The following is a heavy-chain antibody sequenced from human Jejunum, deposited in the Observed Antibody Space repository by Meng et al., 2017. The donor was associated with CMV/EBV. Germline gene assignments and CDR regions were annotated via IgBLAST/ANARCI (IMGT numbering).Heavy chain of an antibody. CDR3: ARFSATGAYYYGMDV. Sequence: GAAVSRYYWSWIRQPPGKGLEYIAFFYDSANTNYSSSLKSRATMSVDASKSQVSLKLYSVSAADTAVYYCARFSATGAYYYGMDVWGQGTTVTVSS. CDR1: GAAVSRYY. D-gene: IGHD3-10*01. J-gene: IGHJ6*02. V-gene: IGHV4-59*02. CDR2: FYDSANT.